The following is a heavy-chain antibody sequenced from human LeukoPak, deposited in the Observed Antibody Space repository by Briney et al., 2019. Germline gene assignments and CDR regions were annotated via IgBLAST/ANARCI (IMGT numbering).Heavy chain of an antibody. D-gene: IGHD1-26*01. V-gene: IGHV1-69*05. CDR1: GGTFSSYA. J-gene: IGHJ4*02. CDR2: IIPISGTA. Sequence: ASVKVSCKASGGTFSSYAISWVRQAPGQGLEWMGGIIPISGTANYAQKFQGRLTITTDTSISTAYMELSSLRSEDTAVYYCATLRVGATTNHFDYWGQGTLVTVSS. CDR3: ATLRVGATTNHFDY.